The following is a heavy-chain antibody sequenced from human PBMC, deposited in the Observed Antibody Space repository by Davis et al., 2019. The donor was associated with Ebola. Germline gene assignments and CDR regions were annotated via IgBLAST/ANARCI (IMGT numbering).Heavy chain of an antibody. D-gene: IGHD1-7*01. CDR1: GGSISSYY. CDR3: ARDGLITGTTYYYGMDV. J-gene: IGHJ6*02. Sequence: SETLSLTCTVSGGSISSYYWSWIRQLPGKGLEWIGYIYYIGSTNYNPSLKSRVTISVDTSKNQFSLKLSSVTAADTAVYYCARDGLITGTTYYYGMDVWGQGTTVTVSS. CDR2: IYYIGST. V-gene: IGHV4-59*01.